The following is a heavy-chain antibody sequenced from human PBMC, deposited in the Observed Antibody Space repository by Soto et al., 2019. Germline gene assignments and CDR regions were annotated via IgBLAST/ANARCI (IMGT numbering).Heavy chain of an antibody. CDR3: ARDTSGCSDSDCYLSGWFDP. Sequence: SETQSLTSTVSGCNLGSRSFYWGWGRQTPGKGLEWITSIHLRSGNTYYNPSLKSRVTISVDTSENQLSLQMRSVTAADTAVYYCARDTSGCSDSDCYLSGWFDPWGQGTLVTVSS. V-gene: IGHV4-39*07. CDR2: IHLRSGNT. D-gene: IGHD2-15*01. CDR1: GCNLGSRSFY. J-gene: IGHJ5*02.